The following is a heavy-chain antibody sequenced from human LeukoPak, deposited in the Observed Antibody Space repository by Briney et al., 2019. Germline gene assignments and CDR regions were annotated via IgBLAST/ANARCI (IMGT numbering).Heavy chain of an antibody. CDR2: IYYRWST. Sequence: SETLSLTCTVSGGSISSYYWSWIRQPPGEGLEWIGYIYYRWSTNYNPSLKSRVTISVDTSKNQFSLKLSSVTAADTAVYYCARPSLRGVPFSWFDPWGQGTLVTVSS. D-gene: IGHD3-10*01. CDR3: ARPSLRGVPFSWFDP. V-gene: IGHV4-59*08. CDR1: GGSISSYY. J-gene: IGHJ5*02.